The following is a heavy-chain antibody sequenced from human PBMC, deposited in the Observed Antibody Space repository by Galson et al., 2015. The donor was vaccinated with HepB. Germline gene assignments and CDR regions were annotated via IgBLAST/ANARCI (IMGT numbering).Heavy chain of an antibody. CDR3: ARAPPEPHLAGDPYYFDY. Sequence: SLRLSCAASGFTFSDYYMCWIRQAPGKGLEWVSYISSSGSTIYYADSVKGRFTISRDNAKNSLYLQMNSLRAEDTAVYYCARAPPEPHLAGDPYYFDYWGQGTLVTVSS. V-gene: IGHV3-11*01. D-gene: IGHD2-21*02. CDR2: ISSSGSTI. CDR1: GFTFSDYY. J-gene: IGHJ4*02.